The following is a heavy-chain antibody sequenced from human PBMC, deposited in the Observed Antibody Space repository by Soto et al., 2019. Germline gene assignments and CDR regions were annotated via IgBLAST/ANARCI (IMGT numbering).Heavy chain of an antibody. CDR1: GGSISSGGYY. CDR2: IYYSGST. Sequence: QVQLQESGPGLVKPSQTLSLTCTVSGGSISSGGYYWSWIRQHPGKGLEWIGYIYYSGSTYYNPSLKSRVTISLDTSKNQFSLKLSSLTAADAAVYHHAREDWRRYDHRRFDPWGQGTLDTVSS. V-gene: IGHV4-31*03. J-gene: IGHJ5*02. D-gene: IGHD5-12*01. CDR3: AREDWRRYDHRRFDP.